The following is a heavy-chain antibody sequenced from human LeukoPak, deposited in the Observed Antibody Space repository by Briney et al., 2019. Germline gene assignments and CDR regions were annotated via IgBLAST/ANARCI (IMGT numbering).Heavy chain of an antibody. D-gene: IGHD2-2*02. CDR1: GFTFSSYA. CDR2: ISYDGSNK. J-gene: IGHJ4*02. Sequence: PGGSLRLSCAASGFTFSSYAMHWVRQAPGKGLEWVAVISYDGSNKYYADSVKGRSTISRDNSKNTLYLQMNSLRAEDTAVYYCASTRCSSTSCYRRDIDYWGQGTLVTVSS. V-gene: IGHV3-30-3*01. CDR3: ASTRCSSTSCYRRDIDY.